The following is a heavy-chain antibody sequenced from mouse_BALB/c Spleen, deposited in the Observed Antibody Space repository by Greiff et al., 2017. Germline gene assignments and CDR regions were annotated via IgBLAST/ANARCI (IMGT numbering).Heavy chain of an antibody. Sequence: QVQLQQSGAELVRPGTSVKVSCKASGYAFTNYLIEWVKQRPGQGLEWIGVINPGSGGTNYNEKFKGKATLTADKSSSTAYMQLSSLTSDDSAVYFCARLGLAYWGQGTLVTVSA. CDR1: GYAFTNYL. CDR3: ARLGLAY. CDR2: INPGSGGT. D-gene: IGHD4-1*01. V-gene: IGHV1-54*01. J-gene: IGHJ3*01.